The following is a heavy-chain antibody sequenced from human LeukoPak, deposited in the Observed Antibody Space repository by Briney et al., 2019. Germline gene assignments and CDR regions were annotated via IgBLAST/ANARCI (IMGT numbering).Heavy chain of an antibody. CDR2: IIYDGRHT. CDR1: GFTFRMYA. V-gene: IGHV3-23*01. J-gene: IGHJ4*02. CDR3: AKDGLSYDGSTHVYYFQS. D-gene: IGHD3-22*01. Sequence: PGGSLRLSCTASGFTFRMYAMSWVRQAPGKGLESVASIIYDGRHTYYAASVKGRFTISRDNSQNTPYLQMNSLRAEDTALYYCAKDGLSYDGSTHVYYFQSLGQGTLVTVSS.